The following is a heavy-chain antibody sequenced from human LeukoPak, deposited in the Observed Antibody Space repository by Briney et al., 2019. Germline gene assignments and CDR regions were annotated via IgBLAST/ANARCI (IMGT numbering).Heavy chain of an antibody. V-gene: IGHV3-53*01. CDR3: ASRYSSGSHYFDC. Sequence: GGSLRLSSAPSRHTHRRMYTTCGPHAPGKGLECVSLIYTGDSTYYADSVKGRFTVSRDISKHTLHRHMNSLRAEATAGFYFASRYSSGSHYFDCFGGGSLVIVCS. J-gene: IGHJ4*02. D-gene: IGHD6-19*01. CDR2: IYTGDST. CDR1: RHTHRRMY.